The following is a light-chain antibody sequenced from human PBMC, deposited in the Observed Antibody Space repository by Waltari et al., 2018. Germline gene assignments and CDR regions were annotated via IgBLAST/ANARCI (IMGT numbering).Light chain of an antibody. CDR2: DSS. Sequence: ELVLTQSPATLSLSQGETATLYCRASQSIDNFLAWYQQKPGQAPRLLIYDSSNRATDIPARFSGSGSGTDFTLTISSLEPEDFAVYYGQQRSGWPPTFGGGTKVDI. CDR1: QSIDNF. J-gene: IGKJ4*01. CDR3: QQRSGWPPT. V-gene: IGKV3-11*01.